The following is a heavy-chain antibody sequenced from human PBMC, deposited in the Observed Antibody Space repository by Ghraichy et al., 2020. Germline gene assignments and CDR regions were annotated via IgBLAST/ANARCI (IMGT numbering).Heavy chain of an antibody. CDR2: IYYSGST. CDR1: GGSISSSSYY. D-gene: IGHD2-21*02. CDR3: ARIQYCGGDCYLSVYYFDY. J-gene: IGHJ4*02. Sequence: SETLSLTCTVSGGSISSSSYYWGWIRQPPGKGLEWIGSIYYSGSTYYNPSLKSRVTISVDTSKNQFSLKLSSVTAADTAVYYCARIQYCGGDCYLSVYYFDYWGQGTLVTVSS. V-gene: IGHV4-39*01.